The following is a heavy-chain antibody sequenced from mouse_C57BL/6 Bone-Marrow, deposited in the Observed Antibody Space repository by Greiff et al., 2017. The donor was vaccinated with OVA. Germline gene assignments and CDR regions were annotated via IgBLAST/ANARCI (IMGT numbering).Heavy chain of an antibody. CDR2: IDPSDSYT. CDR1: GYTFTSYW. V-gene: IGHV1-59*01. J-gene: IGHJ4*01. Sequence: VQLQQPGAELVRPGTSVKLSCKASGYTFTSYWMHWVKQRPGQGLEWIGVIDPSDSYTNYNQKFKCKATLTVDTSSSTAYMQLSSLTSEDSAVYYCARKRLNYSEDYYAMDYWGQGTSVTVSS. CDR3: ARKRLNYSEDYYAMDY. D-gene: IGHD2-12*01.